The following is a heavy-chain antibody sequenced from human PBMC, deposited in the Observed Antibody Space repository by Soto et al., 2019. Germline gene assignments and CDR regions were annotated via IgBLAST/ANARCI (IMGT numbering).Heavy chain of an antibody. Sequence: TSETLSLTCTVSGGSISSYYWNWIRQPPGKGLEWIGYIYYSGSTNYNPSLKSRVTISVDTSKNQFSLKLSSVTAADTAVYYCARTGTNGPYDYWGQGTLVTVSS. CDR1: GGSISSYY. V-gene: IGHV4-59*08. J-gene: IGHJ4*02. D-gene: IGHD1-1*01. CDR3: ARTGTNGPYDY. CDR2: IYYSGST.